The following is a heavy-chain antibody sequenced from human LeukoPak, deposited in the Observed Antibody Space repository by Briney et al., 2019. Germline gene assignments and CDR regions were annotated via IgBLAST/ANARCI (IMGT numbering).Heavy chain of an antibody. V-gene: IGHV3-64D*09. J-gene: IGHJ4*02. CDR2: ISSNGGST. D-gene: IGHD6-13*01. Sequence: PGGSLRLSCSASGFTSSSYAMHWVRQAPGKGLEYVSAISSNGGSTYYADSVKGRFTISRDNSKNTLYLQMSSLRAEDTAVYYCVKGAAAGTSDYWGQGTLVTVPS. CDR1: GFTSSSYA. CDR3: VKGAAAGTSDY.